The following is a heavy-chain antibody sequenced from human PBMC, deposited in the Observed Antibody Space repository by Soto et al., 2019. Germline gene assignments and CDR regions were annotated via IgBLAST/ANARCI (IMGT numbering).Heavy chain of an antibody. J-gene: IGHJ3*02. CDR2: IFSNDEK. V-gene: IGHV2-26*01. Sequence: SGPTLVNPTETLTLTCTVSGFSLSNARMGVSWIRQPPGKALEWLAHIFSNDEKSYSTSLKSRLTISKDTSKSQVVLTMTNMDPVDTATYYCARIGRQQLVVVVGAFDIWGQGTMVTVSS. D-gene: IGHD6-13*01. CDR1: GFSLSNARMG. CDR3: ARIGRQQLVVVVGAFDI.